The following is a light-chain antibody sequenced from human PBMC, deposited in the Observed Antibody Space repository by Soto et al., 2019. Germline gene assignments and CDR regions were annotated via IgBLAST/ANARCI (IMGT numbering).Light chain of an antibody. Sequence: DIQMTQSPSSLSASVGDRVTITCRASQAIGNDLGWYQQKPGKAPKRLIYAASGLQSGVPSRFSGSGSRTEFTLTISSLQPEDFATYYCLLHNSYPWTFGQETKVEIK. V-gene: IGKV1-17*01. CDR2: AAS. J-gene: IGKJ1*01. CDR3: LLHNSYPWT. CDR1: QAIGND.